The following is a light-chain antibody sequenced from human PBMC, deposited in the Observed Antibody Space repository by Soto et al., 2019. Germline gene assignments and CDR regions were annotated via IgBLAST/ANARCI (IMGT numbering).Light chain of an antibody. CDR1: NSAVGGYNY. Sequence: ALTQPPSPAGSPGQSVTLSLPRNNSAVGGYNYVSWYQPHPGKAPKLMIYEVSKRPSGVPDRFSGSKSGNTASLTVSGLQAEDEADYYCSSYAGSNNGVFGTGTKVTVL. V-gene: IGLV2-8*01. CDR2: EVS. J-gene: IGLJ1*01. CDR3: SSYAGSNNGV.